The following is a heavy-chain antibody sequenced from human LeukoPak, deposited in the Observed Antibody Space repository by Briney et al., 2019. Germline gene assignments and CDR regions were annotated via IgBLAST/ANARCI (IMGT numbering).Heavy chain of an antibody. D-gene: IGHD3-22*01. Sequence: ASVKVSCKASGYTFTSYGISWVRQAPGQGLEWMGWISVYNGNTNYAQKLQGRVTMTTDTSTSTAYMELRSLRSDDTALYYCARGRPWSYSDSSGSQHYFDYWGQGTLVTVSS. CDR2: ISVYNGNT. V-gene: IGHV1-18*01. CDR3: ARGRPWSYSDSSGSQHYFDY. J-gene: IGHJ4*02. CDR1: GYTFTSYG.